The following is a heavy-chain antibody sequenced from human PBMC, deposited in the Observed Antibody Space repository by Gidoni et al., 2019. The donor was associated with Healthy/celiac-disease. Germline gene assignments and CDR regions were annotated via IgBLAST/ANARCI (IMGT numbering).Heavy chain of an antibody. CDR3: ARDIYCSSTSCHLLY. Sequence: KKPGSSVKVSCKSSGGTFSSYAISWVRQAPGQGLEWMGGIIPIFGTANYAQKFQGRVTITADESTSTAYMELSSLRSEDTAVYYCARDIYCSSTSCHLLYWGQGTLVTVSS. J-gene: IGHJ4*02. V-gene: IGHV1-69*01. CDR1: GGTFSSYA. D-gene: IGHD2-2*01. CDR2: IIPIFGTA.